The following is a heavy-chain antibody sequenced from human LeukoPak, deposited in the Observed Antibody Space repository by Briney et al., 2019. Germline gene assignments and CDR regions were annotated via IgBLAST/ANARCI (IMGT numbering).Heavy chain of an antibody. CDR1: GFTFSSYW. V-gene: IGHV3-7*01. CDR2: IKQDGSEK. D-gene: IGHD5-18*01. Sequence: GGSLRLSCAASGFTFSSYWMSWVRQAPGKGLEWVANIKQDGSEKYYVDSVKGRFTISRDNAKNSLYLQMNSLRAEDTAVYYCARHKTPTTAMVCFDYWGQGTLVTVSS. J-gene: IGHJ4*02. CDR3: ARHKTPTTAMVCFDY.